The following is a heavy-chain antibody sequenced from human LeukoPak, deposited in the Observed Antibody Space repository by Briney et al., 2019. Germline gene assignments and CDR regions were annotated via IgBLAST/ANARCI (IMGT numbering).Heavy chain of an antibody. CDR2: INPNSGGT. CDR1: GYTFTGYY. V-gene: IGHV1-2*06. Sequence: ASVKVSCKASGYTFTGYYMHWARQAPGQGLEWMGRINPNSGGTNYAQKFQGRVTMTRDTSISTAYMELSGLRSDDTAVYYCARGDFWSGLNDYWGQGTLVTVSS. D-gene: IGHD3-3*01. J-gene: IGHJ4*02. CDR3: ARGDFWSGLNDY.